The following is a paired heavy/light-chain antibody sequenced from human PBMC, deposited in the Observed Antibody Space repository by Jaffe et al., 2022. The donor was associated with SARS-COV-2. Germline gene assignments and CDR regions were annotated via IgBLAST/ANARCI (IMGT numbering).Heavy chain of an antibody. CDR3: TTGVSTGSYIFDY. V-gene: IGHV3-15*01. CDR1: GFTFRNAW. CDR2: IKSNSDGGSA. Sequence: EVPLVESGGGLVKPGGSLRLSCAASGFTFRNAWLSWVRQAPGKGLEWVGRIKSNSDGGSADYAAPVKGRFTLSRDDSNSTLYLQMDGLKTDDTAVYYCTTGVSTGSYIFDYWGQGTRVTVSS. D-gene: IGHD6-19*01. J-gene: IGHJ4*02.
Light chain of an antibody. J-gene: IGLJ2*01. CDR1: GSNIGRYF. Sequence: QSVLTQPPSASGTPGQRVTISCSGSGSNIGRYFVYWYQQLPGAAPNLLIYKNDQRPSGVPDRFSASKSGASASLAISGLRAEDEGDYYCAVWDVSLTWLFGGGTKLTVL. CDR2: KND. V-gene: IGLV1-47*01. CDR3: AVWDVSLTWL.